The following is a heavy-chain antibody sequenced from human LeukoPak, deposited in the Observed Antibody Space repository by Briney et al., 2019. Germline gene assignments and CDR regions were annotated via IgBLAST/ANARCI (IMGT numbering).Heavy chain of an antibody. V-gene: IGHV3-11*06. CDR1: GFTFRDYG. J-gene: IGHJ6*04. Sequence: GGSLRLSCAASGFTFRDYGMSWVRQAPGKGLEWVSSINIAGVNTHYADSVKGRFTISRDNAKNSLYLQMNSLRAEDTAVYYCAELGITMIGGVWGKGTTVTISS. CDR2: INIAGVNT. CDR3: AELGITMIGGV. D-gene: IGHD3-10*02.